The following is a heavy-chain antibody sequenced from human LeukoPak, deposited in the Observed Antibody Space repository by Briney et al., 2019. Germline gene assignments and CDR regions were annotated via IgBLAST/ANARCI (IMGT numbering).Heavy chain of an antibody. CDR1: GFTFSSYA. D-gene: IGHD2-21*02. CDR2: ISYDGSNK. Sequence: QPGGSLRLSCAASGFTFSSYAMSWVRQAPGKGLEWVAVISYDGSNKYYADSVKGRFTISRDNSKNTLYLQMNSLRAEDTAVYYCARDRCGGDCYSWAFDIWGQGTMVTVSS. J-gene: IGHJ3*02. V-gene: IGHV3-30-3*01. CDR3: ARDRCGGDCYSWAFDI.